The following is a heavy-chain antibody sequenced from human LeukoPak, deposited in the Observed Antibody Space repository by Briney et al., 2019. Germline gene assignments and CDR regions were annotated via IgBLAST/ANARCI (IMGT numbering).Heavy chain of an antibody. CDR3: ARGAAYSYGYLTDY. CDR1: GGSISSYY. Sequence: PSETLSLTCTVSGGSISSYYWSWIRQPPGKGLEWIGYIYYSGSTNYNPSLKSRVTISVDTSKNQFSLKLSSVTAADTAVYYCARGAAYSYGYLTDYWGQGTLVTVSS. J-gene: IGHJ4*02. V-gene: IGHV4-59*01. D-gene: IGHD5-18*01. CDR2: IYYSGST.